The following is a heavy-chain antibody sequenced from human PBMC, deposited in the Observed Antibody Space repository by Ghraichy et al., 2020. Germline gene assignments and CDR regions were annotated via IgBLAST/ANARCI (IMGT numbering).Heavy chain of an antibody. D-gene: IGHD6-19*01. V-gene: IGHV4-39*01. CDR2: IYYSGST. Sequence: SETLSLTCTVSGGSISSSSYYWGWIRQPPGKGLEWIGSIYYSGSTYYNPSLKSRVTISVDTSKNQFSLKLSSVTAADTAVYYCARLSSGWYWIDYWGQGTLVTVSS. CDR3: ARLSSGWYWIDY. J-gene: IGHJ4*02. CDR1: GGSISSSSYY.